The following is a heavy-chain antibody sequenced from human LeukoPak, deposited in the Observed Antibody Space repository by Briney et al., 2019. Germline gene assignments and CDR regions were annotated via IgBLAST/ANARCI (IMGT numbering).Heavy chain of an antibody. V-gene: IGHV3-21*01. CDR2: ITSSSDYM. CDR3: ARVPGTGTYWYFDL. J-gene: IGHJ2*01. CDR1: GFTFSSYN. Sequence: GGSLRLSCAASGFTFSSYNMNWVRQAPGKGLEWVSSITSSSDYMYYADSVKGRFTISRDNAKNSLYLQMNSLRAEDTAVYYCARVPGTGTYWYFDLWGRSTLVTVSS. D-gene: IGHD2-8*02.